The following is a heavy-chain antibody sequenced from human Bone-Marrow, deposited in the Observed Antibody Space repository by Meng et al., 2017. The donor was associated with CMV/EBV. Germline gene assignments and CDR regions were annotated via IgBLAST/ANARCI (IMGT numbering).Heavy chain of an antibody. CDR3: TKDDNGYTGEGGY. CDR1: GFTFSSYA. D-gene: IGHD3-16*01. CDR2: IYPDGSTT. J-gene: IGHJ4*02. V-gene: IGHV3-23*03. Sequence: GGSLRLSCAASGFTFSSYAMSWVRQAPGKGLEWVSVIYPDGSTTFYADSVKGRFTTLRANSKNTLYLQMNSLRDGDTAVYYCTKDDNGYTGEGGYWGQGTLVTVSS.